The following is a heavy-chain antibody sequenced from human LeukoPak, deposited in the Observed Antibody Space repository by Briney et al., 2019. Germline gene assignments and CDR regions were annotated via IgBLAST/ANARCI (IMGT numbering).Heavy chain of an antibody. J-gene: IGHJ4*02. Sequence: PSETLPLTCTVSGGSTSSGGYYWSWIRQHPGKGLEWIGYIYYSGSTYYNPSLKSRVTISVDTSKNQFSLKLSSVTAADTAVYYCARQRGRFLEWLFFDYWGQGTLVTVSS. D-gene: IGHD3-3*01. CDR3: ARQRGRFLEWLFFDY. CDR1: GGSTSSGGYY. CDR2: IYYSGST. V-gene: IGHV4-31*03.